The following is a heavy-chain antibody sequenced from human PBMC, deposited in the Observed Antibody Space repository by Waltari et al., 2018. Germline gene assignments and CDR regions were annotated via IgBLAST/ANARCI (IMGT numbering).Heavy chain of an antibody. D-gene: IGHD1-20*01. J-gene: IGHJ3*02. CDR2: SYPGDPET. CDR1: GYSFTTYW. CDR3: ARPNDQYKWNDAVAFDI. Sequence: EVQLVQSGAGVKKPGESLRISCKGSGYSFTTYWLDRVPQAPGKGLEWMGVSYPGDPETTYSPAFQGQVTISGDKAISTAYLQWSSLQASDTAMYYCARPNDQYKWNDAVAFDIWGQGTMVTVSS. V-gene: IGHV5-51*01.